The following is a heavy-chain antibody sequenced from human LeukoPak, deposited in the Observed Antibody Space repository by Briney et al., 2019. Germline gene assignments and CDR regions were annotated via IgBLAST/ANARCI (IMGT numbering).Heavy chain of an antibody. J-gene: IGHJ4*02. Sequence: PGGSLRLSCAASGFTFSSYGMSWVRQAPGKGLVWVSRINTDGSRTNYADSVKGRFTISRDNAKNTLYLQMSSLRAEDTAVYYCARETSGYYYKSYFDYWGQGTLVTVSS. V-gene: IGHV3-74*01. CDR3: ARETSGYYYKSYFDY. CDR1: GFTFSSYG. D-gene: IGHD3-22*01. CDR2: INTDGSRT.